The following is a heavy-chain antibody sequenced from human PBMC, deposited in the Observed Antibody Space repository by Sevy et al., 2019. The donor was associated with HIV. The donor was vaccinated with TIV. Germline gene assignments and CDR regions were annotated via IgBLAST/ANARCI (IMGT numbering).Heavy chain of an antibody. D-gene: IGHD2-2*02. J-gene: IGHJ4*02. Sequence: GGYLRLSCAASGLTFSSSWMNWVRQAPGKGLEWVAIINPDGSQKQYVASAKGRFTISRDNAMNSLYLQMNSLRAEDTALYYCARARYRREFDYWGQGTTVTVSS. CDR3: ARARYRREFDY. CDR1: GLTFSSSW. CDR2: INPDGSQK. V-gene: IGHV3-7*03.